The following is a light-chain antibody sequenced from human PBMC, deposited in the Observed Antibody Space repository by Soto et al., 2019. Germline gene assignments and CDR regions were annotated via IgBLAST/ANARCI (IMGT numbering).Light chain of an antibody. Sequence: DIQMTQSPSSLPASVGDRVTITCRASQGISTYLVWYQQKPGTVPKLLIFAASTLQSGVPSRFSGGGSGTDFTLTISSLQPEDVATYYCQNYNGAPWTFGQGTKVEIK. CDR1: QGISTY. J-gene: IGKJ1*01. CDR2: AAS. CDR3: QNYNGAPWT. V-gene: IGKV1-27*01.